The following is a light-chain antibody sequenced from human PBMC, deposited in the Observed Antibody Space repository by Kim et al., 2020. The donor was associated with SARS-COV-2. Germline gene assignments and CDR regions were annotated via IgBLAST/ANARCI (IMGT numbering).Light chain of an antibody. V-gene: IGLV8-61*01. CDR2: STN. CDR3: VLYMGSGISV. J-gene: IGLJ3*02. CDR1: SGSVSTNYY. Sequence: QTVVTQEPSFSVSPGGTVTLTCGLTSGSVSTNYYPSWYQQTPGQAPRTLIYSTNTRSSGVPDRFSGSIVGNKAVLTITGAQADDDSDYYCVLYMGSGISVFGGGTKLTVL.